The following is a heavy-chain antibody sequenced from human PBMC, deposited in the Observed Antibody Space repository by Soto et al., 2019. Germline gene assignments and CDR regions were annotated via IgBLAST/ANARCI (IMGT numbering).Heavy chain of an antibody. CDR1: GFTFNDFF. CDR3: ARNTFNWFDP. CDR2: TSNSGNSV. Sequence: GGSLRLSCAASGFTFNDFFMTWIRQAPGRGPEWVASTSNSGNSVYYADSVKGRFTVSRDNAQNTLTLQMTDLRVDDTAVYYCARNTFNWFDPWGQGTLVTVSS. V-gene: IGHV3-11*01. J-gene: IGHJ5*02.